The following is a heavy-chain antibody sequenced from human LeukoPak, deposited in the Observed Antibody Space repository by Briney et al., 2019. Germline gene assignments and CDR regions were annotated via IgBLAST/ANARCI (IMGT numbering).Heavy chain of an antibody. CDR2: ISGSGDNT. J-gene: IGHJ4*02. V-gene: IGHV3-23*01. CDR3: AKGSYYDSSGSFYFDY. Sequence: GGSLRLSCVVSGFTFSSYPMSWVRQAPGKGLEWVSGISGSGDNTYYADSVKGRFTISRDNSKNTLYVQVNSLGTEDTAAYYCAKGSYYDSSGSFYFDYWGQGTLVTVSS. CDR1: GFTFSSYP. D-gene: IGHD3-22*01.